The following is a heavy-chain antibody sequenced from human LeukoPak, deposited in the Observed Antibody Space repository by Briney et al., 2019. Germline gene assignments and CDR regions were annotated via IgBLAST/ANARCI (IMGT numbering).Heavy chain of an antibody. V-gene: IGHV4-61*02. J-gene: IGHJ6*02. CDR1: GGSISSGSYY. CDR2: IYTSGST. D-gene: IGHD6-6*01. CDR3: ARGPLVLGDYYYGMDV. Sequence: PSQTLSLTCTVSGGSISSGSYYWSWIPQPAGKGLEWIGRIYTSGSTNYNPSLKSRVTISVDTSKNQFSLKLSSVTAADTAVYYCARGPLVLGDYYYGMDVWGQGTTVTVSS.